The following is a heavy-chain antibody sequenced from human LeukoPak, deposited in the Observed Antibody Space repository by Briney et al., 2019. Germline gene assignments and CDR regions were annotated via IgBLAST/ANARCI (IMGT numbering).Heavy chain of an antibody. D-gene: IGHD5-24*01. Sequence: GGSLRLSCAASGFTFSSYWMSWVRQAPGKGLEGVANIKQDGSEKYYVDSVKGRFTISRDNAKNSLYLQMNSLRAEDTAVYYCTTIDDVNRKLDYRGQGTLVTVSS. V-gene: IGHV3-7*01. CDR2: IKQDGSEK. CDR3: TTIDDVNRKLDY. CDR1: GFTFSSYW. J-gene: IGHJ4*02.